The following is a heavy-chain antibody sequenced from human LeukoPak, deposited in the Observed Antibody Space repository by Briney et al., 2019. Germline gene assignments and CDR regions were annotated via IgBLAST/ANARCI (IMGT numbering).Heavy chain of an antibody. CDR1: GGSISSYY. Sequence: ETLSLTCTVSGGSISSYYWSWIRQPAGKGLEWIGRIYTSGSTNYNPSLKSRVTISVDTSKNQFSLKLSSVTAADTAVYYCARDQRGWGSYRTLGWFDPWGQGTLVTVSS. CDR3: ARDQRGWGSYRTLGWFDP. V-gene: IGHV4-4*07. J-gene: IGHJ5*02. CDR2: IYTSGST. D-gene: IGHD3-16*02.